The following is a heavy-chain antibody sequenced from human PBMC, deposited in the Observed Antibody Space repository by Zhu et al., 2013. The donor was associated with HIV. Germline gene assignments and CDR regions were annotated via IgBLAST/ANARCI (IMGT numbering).Heavy chain of an antibody. CDR2: INPPSGGT. Sequence: QVQLVQSGTEVKKPGASVRVSCKTFAYTFSDYYIHWLRQAPGQGLQWMGWINPPSGGTNYAQKFQGRLTMTSYMSITTVYMELGSLRSNDTATYYCARGVSSTWFFDHWGQGTLVIVSS. J-gene: IGHJ4*02. V-gene: IGHV1-2*02. D-gene: IGHD6-13*01. CDR3: ARGVSSTWFFDH. CDR1: AYTFSDYY.